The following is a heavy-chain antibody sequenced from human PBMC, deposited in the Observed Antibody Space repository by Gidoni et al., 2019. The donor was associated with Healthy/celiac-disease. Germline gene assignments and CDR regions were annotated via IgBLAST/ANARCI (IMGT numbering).Heavy chain of an antibody. CDR2: INHSGST. Sequence: QVQLQQWGAGLLKPSETLSLTCAVYGGSFSGYYWSWIRQPPGKGLEWIGEINHSGSTNYNPSLKSRVTISVDTSKNQFSLKLSSVTAADTAVYYCATSRRIAAAGLYYWGQGTLVTVSS. CDR3: ATSRRIAAAGLYY. J-gene: IGHJ4*02. CDR1: GGSFSGYY. D-gene: IGHD6-13*01. V-gene: IGHV4-34*01.